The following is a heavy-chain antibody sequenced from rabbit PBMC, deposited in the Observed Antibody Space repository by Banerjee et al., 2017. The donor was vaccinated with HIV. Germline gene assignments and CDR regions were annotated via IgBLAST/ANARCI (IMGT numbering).Heavy chain of an antibody. CDR3: ARGYAGSSYDIPSFSL. CDR2: IYAGSSGST. J-gene: IGHJ4*01. D-gene: IGHD8-1*01. V-gene: IGHV1S40*01. Sequence: QSLEESGGDLVKPGASLTLTCTASGFSFSSSYYMCWVRQAPGKGLEWIACIYAGSSGSTYYATWAKGRFTISKTSSTTVTLQMTSLTAADTATYFCARGYAGSSYDIPSFSLWGPGTLVTVS. CDR1: GFSFSSSYY.